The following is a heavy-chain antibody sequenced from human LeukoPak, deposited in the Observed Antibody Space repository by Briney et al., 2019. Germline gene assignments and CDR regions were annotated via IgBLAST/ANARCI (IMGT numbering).Heavy chain of an antibody. J-gene: IGHJ3*02. V-gene: IGHV3-30*04. Sequence: PGGSLRLSCAASGFTFSTYAMHWVRQAPGEGLEWVAVISYDGSNKYFADSVKGRFTISRDNSKNTLFLQMNSLRPEDTAVYYCARDLVNIYTTGSTYDAFDIWGQGTMATVSS. CDR2: ISYDGSNK. CDR1: GFTFSTYA. D-gene: IGHD1-1*01. CDR3: ARDLVNIYTTGSTYDAFDI.